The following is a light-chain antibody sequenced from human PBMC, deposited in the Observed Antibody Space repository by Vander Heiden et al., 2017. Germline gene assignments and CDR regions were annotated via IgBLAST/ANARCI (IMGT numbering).Light chain of an antibody. V-gene: IGLV2-14*01. CDR3: SSYTSSSTPHVV. CDR2: EVS. Sequence: QSALTQPASVSGSPGQSITISCTRTSSDVGGDNYVSWYQQHPGKAPKLMIYEVSNRPSGGSNRFSGSKSGNTASLTISGLQAEDEADYYCSSYTSSSTPHVVFGGGTKLTVL. J-gene: IGLJ2*01. CDR1: SSDVGGDNY.